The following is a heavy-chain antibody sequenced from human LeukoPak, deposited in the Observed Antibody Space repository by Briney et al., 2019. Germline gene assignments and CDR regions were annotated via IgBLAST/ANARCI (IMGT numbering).Heavy chain of an antibody. CDR2: MNPNSGNT. V-gene: IGHV1-8*03. D-gene: IGHD6-13*01. Sequence: GASVTVSCKASGYTFTSYDINWVRQAPGQGLEWMGWMNPNSGNTGYAQKFQGRVTITRNTSISTAYMELSSLRSEDTAVYYCARGLRSHIAAAGKRYYFDYWGQGTLVTVSS. J-gene: IGHJ4*02. CDR1: GYTFTSYD. CDR3: ARGLRSHIAAAGKRYYFDY.